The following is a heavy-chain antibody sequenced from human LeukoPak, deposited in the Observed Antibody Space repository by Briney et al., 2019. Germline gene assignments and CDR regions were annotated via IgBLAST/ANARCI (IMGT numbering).Heavy chain of an antibody. CDR1: GYSIISDYF. CDR3: ARLRYNWNVCVFDI. J-gene: IGHJ3*02. V-gene: IGHV4-38-2*02. D-gene: IGHD1-1*01. CDR2: IFHSGSV. Sequence: SETLSLTCIVSGYSIISDYFWGWVRQPPGKGPEWIGSIFHSGSVFYNPSLRSRVTLSIEPSKNRFSLELTSVTAADAAVYYCARLRYNWNVCVFDIWGQGTMVTISS.